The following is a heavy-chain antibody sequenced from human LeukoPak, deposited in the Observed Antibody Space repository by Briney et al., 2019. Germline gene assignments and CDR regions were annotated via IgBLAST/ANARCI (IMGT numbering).Heavy chain of an antibody. CDR3: ARRSSSSYYPFDY. Sequence: GESLKISCKGSGYSFTTYWIGWVRQMPEKGLEWMGIIYLSDSDTRYSPSFQGQVTISADKSISTAHLQWSSLKSSDTAMYYCARRSSSSYYPFDYWGQGTLVTVSS. CDR1: GYSFTTYW. CDR2: IYLSDSDT. V-gene: IGHV5-51*01. D-gene: IGHD6-13*01. J-gene: IGHJ4*02.